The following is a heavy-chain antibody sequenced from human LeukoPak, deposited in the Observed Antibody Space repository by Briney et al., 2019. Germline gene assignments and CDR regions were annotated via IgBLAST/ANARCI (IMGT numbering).Heavy chain of an antibody. D-gene: IGHD6-13*01. CDR2: IYYSGST. CDR3: ARDRAQYSSSWYPLYYYYGMDV. V-gene: IGHV4-59*01. Sequence: PSETLSLTCTVSGGSISIYYWSWIRQPPGKGLEWIGYIYYSGSTNYNPSLKSRVTISVDTSKNQFSLKLSSVTAADTAVYYCARDRAQYSSSWYPLYYYYGMDVWGQGTTVTVSS. J-gene: IGHJ6*02. CDR1: GGSISIYY.